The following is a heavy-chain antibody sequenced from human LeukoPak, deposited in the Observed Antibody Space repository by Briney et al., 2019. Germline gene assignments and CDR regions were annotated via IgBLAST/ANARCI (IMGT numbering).Heavy chain of an antibody. CDR2: IIPIFGTA. J-gene: IGHJ4*02. CDR3: ARAGNKYYDSSGYYGY. V-gene: IGHV1-69*13. Sequence: SVKVSCKASGGTFSSYAISWVRQAPGQGLEWMGGIIPIFGTANYAQKFQGRVTITADESTSTAYMELSSLRSEGTAVYYCARAGNKYYDSSGYYGYWGQGTLVTVSS. CDR1: GGTFSSYA. D-gene: IGHD3-22*01.